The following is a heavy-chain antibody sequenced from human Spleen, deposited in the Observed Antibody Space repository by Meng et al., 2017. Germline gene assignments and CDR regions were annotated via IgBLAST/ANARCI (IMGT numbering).Heavy chain of an antibody. J-gene: IGHJ4*02. D-gene: IGHD2-21*01. Sequence: VQLVESGGAVVQPGTSLRLSCAASGFTFSYSGMYWVRQAPGKGLEGVAVIANDESFKSYGDSVKGRFTISRDNFKNTVYLQMTSLTEEDTAVYYCVKATQKHFDSWGPGTLVTVSS. CDR1: GFTFSYSG. CDR2: IANDESFK. CDR3: VKATQKHFDS. V-gene: IGHV3-30*18.